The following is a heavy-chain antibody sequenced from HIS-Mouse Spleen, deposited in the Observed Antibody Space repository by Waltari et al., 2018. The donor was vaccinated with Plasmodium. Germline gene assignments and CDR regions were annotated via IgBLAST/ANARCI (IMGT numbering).Heavy chain of an antibody. Sequence: QVQLQQWGAGLLKPSETLSLTCAVYGGSFSGYYWSWIRQPPGKGLEGIGEINHSGSNNYNPSLKSRVTISVDTSKNQFSLKLSSVTAADTAVYYCASSGSGSYYYWGQGTLVTVSS. CDR1: GGSFSGYY. CDR3: ASSGSGSYYY. J-gene: IGHJ4*02. V-gene: IGHV4-34*01. CDR2: INHSGSN. D-gene: IGHD3-10*01.